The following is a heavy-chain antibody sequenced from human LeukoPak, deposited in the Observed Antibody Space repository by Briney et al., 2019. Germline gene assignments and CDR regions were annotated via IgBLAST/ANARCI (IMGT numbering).Heavy chain of an antibody. CDR2: ISSSGSTI. CDR1: GFTFSSYE. Sequence: GGSLRLSCAASGFTFSSYEMNWVRQAPGKGLEWVSYISSSGSTIYYADSVKGRFTISRDNAKNSLYLQMNSLRAEDTAVYYCAREAYGLFDYWGQGTLVTVSS. J-gene: IGHJ4*02. V-gene: IGHV3-48*03. D-gene: IGHD3-10*01. CDR3: AREAYGLFDY.